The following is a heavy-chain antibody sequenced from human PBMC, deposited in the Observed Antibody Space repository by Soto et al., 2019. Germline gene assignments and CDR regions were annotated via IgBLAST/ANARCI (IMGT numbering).Heavy chain of an antibody. J-gene: IGHJ6*03. D-gene: IGHD6-6*01. CDR1: GYTFTNYG. CDR3: ASVRQLVGYFYYYMDV. Sequence: QVQLLQSGAEVKKPGASVKVSCKASGYTFTNYGITWVRQAPGQGLEWMGGIGAYNGDTHYTQRLQGRVTMTIDTSTSTGYMELRGLRSDDTAVYYCASVRQLVGYFYYYMDVWGRGTTVTVSS. V-gene: IGHV1-18*01. CDR2: IGAYNGDT.